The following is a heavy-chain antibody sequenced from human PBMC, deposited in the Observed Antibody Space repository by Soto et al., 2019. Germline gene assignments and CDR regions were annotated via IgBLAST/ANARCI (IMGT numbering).Heavy chain of an antibody. CDR3: AREGGYYHYFDY. D-gene: IGHD1-26*01. V-gene: IGHV3-53*04. Sequence: GGSLRLSCAVSGFTVSNNYMNWVRQAPGKGLEWVSVIYSDDTTFYADSVKGRFTISRHNSKNALYLQLNSLRAEDTAVYYCAREGGYYHYFDYWGRGTLVTVSS. J-gene: IGHJ4*02. CDR2: IYSDDTT. CDR1: GFTVSNNY.